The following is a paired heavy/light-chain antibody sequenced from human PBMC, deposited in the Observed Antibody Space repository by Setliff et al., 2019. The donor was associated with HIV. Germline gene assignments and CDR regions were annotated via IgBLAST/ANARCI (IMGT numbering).Heavy chain of an antibody. D-gene: IGHD4-17*01. Sequence: EVQLVESGGGLIQPGGSLRLSCAASGFIVSDYYMTWVRQAPGKGLEWLSVIYPDGSTFYADSVKGRFTISRDTSRNTLNLQMKSLRGDDTATYYCATSRYYYFGMDVWGQGTTVIVSS. CDR3: ATSRYYYFGMDV. CDR2: IYPDGST. V-gene: IGHV3-53*01. J-gene: IGHJ6*02. CDR1: GFIVSDYY.
Light chain of an antibody. Sequence: QSVLTQPPSVSEAPRQRVTISCSGSSSNIGRNPVNWYQHLPGKAPTLLIYYIDLLPSGVSDRFSASRSGTSASLAISGLQPEDEGDYYCAAWDDRLNVVLFGGGTKLTVL. CDR3: AAWDDRLNVVL. CDR2: YID. CDR1: SSNIGRNP. V-gene: IGLV1-36*01. J-gene: IGLJ2*01.